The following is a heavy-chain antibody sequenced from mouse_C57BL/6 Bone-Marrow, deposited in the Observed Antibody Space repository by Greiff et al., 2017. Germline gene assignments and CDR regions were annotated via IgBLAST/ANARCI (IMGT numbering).Heavy chain of an antibody. Sequence: QVQLKESGAELARPGASVKLSCKASGYTFTSYGISWVKQRTGQGLEWIGEIYPRSGNTYYNEKFKGKATLTADKSSSTAYRELRSLTSEDSAVYFCARPHYYGSSYVHFDVWGTGTTVTVSS. CDR3: ARPHYYGSSYVHFDV. D-gene: IGHD1-1*01. CDR1: GYTFTSYG. J-gene: IGHJ1*03. V-gene: IGHV1-81*01. CDR2: IYPRSGNT.